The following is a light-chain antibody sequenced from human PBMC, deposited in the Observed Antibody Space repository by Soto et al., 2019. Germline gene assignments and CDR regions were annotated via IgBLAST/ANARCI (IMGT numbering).Light chain of an antibody. V-gene: IGLV1-44*01. J-gene: IGLJ1*01. CDR2: SNN. CDR1: SSNIGSNT. Sequence: SVLTQPPSASATPGQRVAISCSGSSSNIGSNTVNWYQQLPGTAPKVLIYSNNQRPSGVPDRFSGSKSGTSASLAISGLQSDDEADYYCAAWDDGLNGFWVFGTGTKVTVL. CDR3: AAWDDGLNGFWV.